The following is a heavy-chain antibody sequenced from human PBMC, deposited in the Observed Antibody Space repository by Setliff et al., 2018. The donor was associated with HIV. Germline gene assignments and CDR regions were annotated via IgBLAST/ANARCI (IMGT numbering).Heavy chain of an antibody. J-gene: IGHJ6*03. Sequence: SETLSLTCTVSGASISSSGSYWGWIRQSPGKGLQWIGSIYYNGSPYYNPSLRSRLTLSVDTSKNQFSLRLSSVTAADTAIYYCARRQAATMGVYSYYFMDVWGKGTKVTVSS. CDR3: ARRQAATMGVYSYYFMDV. CDR2: IYYNGSP. CDR1: GASISSSGSY. D-gene: IGHD3-10*01. V-gene: IGHV4-39*01.